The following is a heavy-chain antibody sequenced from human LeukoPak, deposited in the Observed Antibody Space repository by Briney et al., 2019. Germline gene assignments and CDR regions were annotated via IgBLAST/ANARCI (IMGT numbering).Heavy chain of an antibody. CDR1: GDSVASYY. D-gene: IGHD6-6*01. Sequence: SETLSLTCTVSGDSVASYYWSWIRQPPGKPLEWIGYIFYGGDSKYSPSLRSRVTMSVDTSKNQFSLKLSSVTAADTAVYYCAAYSSSSWVDYWGQGTLVTVSS. CDR3: AAYSSSSWVDY. V-gene: IGHV4-59*02. CDR2: IFYGGDS. J-gene: IGHJ4*02.